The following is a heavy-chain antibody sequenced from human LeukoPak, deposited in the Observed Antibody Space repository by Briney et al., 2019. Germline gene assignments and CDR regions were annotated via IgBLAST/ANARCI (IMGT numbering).Heavy chain of an antibody. CDR1: GGSFSGYY. CDR3: ARGRIAAAGTVGGY. D-gene: IGHD6-13*01. J-gene: IGHJ4*02. V-gene: IGHV4-34*01. Sequence: SETLSLTCAVYGGSFSGYYWSWIRQPPGKGLEWIGEINHSGSTNYNPSLKSRVTISVDTSKNQFSMKLSSVTAADTAVYYCARGRIAAAGTVGGYWGQGTLVTVSS. CDR2: INHSGST.